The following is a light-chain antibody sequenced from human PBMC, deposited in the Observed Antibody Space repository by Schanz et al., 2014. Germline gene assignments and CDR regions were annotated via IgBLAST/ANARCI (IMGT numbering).Light chain of an antibody. Sequence: DIVLTQSPGTLSLSPGERATLSCRASQSVSSSFVAWYQQKPGQAPRLIIHGASSRATGIPDRISGSGSGTDFTLTISSLQPEDFATYYCQQLNTYPLTFGGGTRVDIK. J-gene: IGKJ4*01. V-gene: IGKV3-20*01. CDR2: GAS. CDR1: QSVSSSF. CDR3: QQLNTYPLT.